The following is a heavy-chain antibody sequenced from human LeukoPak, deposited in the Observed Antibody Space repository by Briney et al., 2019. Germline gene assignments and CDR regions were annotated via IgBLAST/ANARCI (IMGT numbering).Heavy chain of an antibody. V-gene: IGHV3-23*01. CDR2: LTDSGDAT. CDR1: GLTFSLYA. D-gene: IGHD5-12*01. Sequence: GGSLRLSCAVSGLTFSLYAMSWVPQAPGRGLEWVGSLTDSGDATYYADSVKGRLTISRDNSNSTLYLHISGLRDEDTAVYYCARGYSHNSGGWLDPWGQGTLVTVSS. CDR3: ARGYSHNSGGWLDP. J-gene: IGHJ5*02.